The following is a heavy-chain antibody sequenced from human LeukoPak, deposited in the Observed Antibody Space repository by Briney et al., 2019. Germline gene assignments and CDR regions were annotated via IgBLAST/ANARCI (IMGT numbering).Heavy chain of an antibody. D-gene: IGHD6-19*01. Sequence: GGSLRLSCAASGFPFNNYGMHWVRQTPGKGLEWVAIISYDGSYKYYADSVKGRFTISRDNSRNTLYLQMNSLRAEDTAVYNCAKGGGGGWSDDYYKYYMDVWGKGTTVTVSS. J-gene: IGHJ6*03. CDR3: AKGGGGGWSDDYYKYYMDV. CDR1: GFPFNNYG. CDR2: ISYDGSYK. V-gene: IGHV3-30*18.